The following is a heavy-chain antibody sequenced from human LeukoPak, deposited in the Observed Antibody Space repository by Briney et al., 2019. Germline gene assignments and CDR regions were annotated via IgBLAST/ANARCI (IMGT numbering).Heavy chain of an antibody. V-gene: IGHV4-59*01. CDR3: ARAGSGHSFDI. Sequence: SETLSLTCTVSGDSISSYYWTWIRQPPGKGLEWIGYIYNTGGTDYNPSLRSRVTISVDTSKNQFSLKLNSVTAADTAVYYCARAGSGHSFDIWGQGTMVTVSS. D-gene: IGHD3-22*01. J-gene: IGHJ3*02. CDR2: IYNTGGT. CDR1: GDSISSYY.